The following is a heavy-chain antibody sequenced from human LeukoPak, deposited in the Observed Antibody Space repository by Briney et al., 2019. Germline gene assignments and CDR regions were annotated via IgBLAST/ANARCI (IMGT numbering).Heavy chain of an antibody. CDR1: GYTFTGYY. V-gene: IGHV1-2*02. D-gene: IGHD1-26*01. CDR3: ARLSQTTTEMDY. Sequence: ASVKVSCKASGYTFTGYYMHWVRQAPGQGLEWMGWINPNSGGTNYAQKFRGRVTMTRDTSISTAYMELSRLRSDDTAVYYCARLSQTTTEMDYWGQGTLVTVSS. CDR2: INPNSGGT. J-gene: IGHJ4*02.